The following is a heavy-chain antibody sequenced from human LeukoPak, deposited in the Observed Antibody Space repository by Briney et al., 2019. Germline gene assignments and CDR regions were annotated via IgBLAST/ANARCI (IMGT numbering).Heavy chain of an antibody. CDR2: IKPDGSDT. CDR1: GFTFTTHW. D-gene: IGHD5-12*01. CDR3: ARGKYGGYFIDY. Sequence: GGSLRLSCGASGFTFTTHWIHWVRQAPGRGLVWVSRIKPDGSDTNYADSVKGRFTISRDNAKNTVYLQMNSLRAEDTAVYYCARGKYGGYFIDYWGQGTLVTVSS. J-gene: IGHJ4*02. V-gene: IGHV3-74*01.